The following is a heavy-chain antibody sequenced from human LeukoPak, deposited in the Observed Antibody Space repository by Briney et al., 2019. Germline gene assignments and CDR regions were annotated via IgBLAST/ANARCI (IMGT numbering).Heavy chain of an antibody. V-gene: IGHV4-4*07. D-gene: IGHD1-26*01. J-gene: IGHJ6*03. CDR1: GGSMRSYY. CDR3: AREIVGATDYYMDV. Sequence: SETLSLTCTVSGGSMRSYYWSWIRQPAGKGLEWIGRIYTSGSTNYNPSLKSRVTISVDTSKNQFSLKLSSVTAVDTAVYYCAREIVGATDYYMDVWGKGTTVTVSS. CDR2: IYTSGST.